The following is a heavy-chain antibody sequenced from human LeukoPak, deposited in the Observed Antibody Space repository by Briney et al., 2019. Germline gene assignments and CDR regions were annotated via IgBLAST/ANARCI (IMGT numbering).Heavy chain of an antibody. CDR3: ARDKSWNYLGY. D-gene: IGHD1-7*01. V-gene: IGHV3-53*01. Sequence: GGSLRLSCVASGFTVSNNDMSWVRQAPGKGLEWVSVIYTGGTTYYADSVKGRFTISRDTSKNTLYLQMNSLRAEDTAVYYCARDKSWNYLGYWGQGTLVTVSS. J-gene: IGHJ4*02. CDR2: IYTGGTT. CDR1: GFTVSNND.